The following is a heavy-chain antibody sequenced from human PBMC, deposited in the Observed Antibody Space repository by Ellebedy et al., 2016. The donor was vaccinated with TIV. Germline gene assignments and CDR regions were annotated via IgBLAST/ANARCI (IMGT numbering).Heavy chain of an antibody. J-gene: IGHJ3*02. V-gene: IGHV1-18*04. D-gene: IGHD6-19*01. Sequence: ASVKVSCXASGYTFTSYGISWVRQAPGQGLEWMGWISAYNGNTNYAQKLQGRVTMTRDTSTSTVYMELSSLRSEDTAVYYCARVGAYSSGWYGGAFDIWGQGTMVTVSS. CDR3: ARVGAYSSGWYGGAFDI. CDR1: GYTFTSYG. CDR2: ISAYNGNT.